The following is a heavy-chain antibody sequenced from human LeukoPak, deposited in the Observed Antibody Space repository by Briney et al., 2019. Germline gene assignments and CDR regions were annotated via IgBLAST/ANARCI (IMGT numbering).Heavy chain of an antibody. V-gene: IGHV3-74*01. CDR2: ISPTGSTT. CDR3: ARGPNSNWSGLDF. Sequence: GGSLRLSCTASGFSFSGHWMHWARQLPGKGLVWVSRISPTGSTTSYADSVKGRFTVSRDNAKNTLYLQVNNLRAEDTAVYYCARGPNSNWSGLDFWGQGTTVT. CDR1: GFSFSGHW. J-gene: IGHJ6*02. D-gene: IGHD6-6*01.